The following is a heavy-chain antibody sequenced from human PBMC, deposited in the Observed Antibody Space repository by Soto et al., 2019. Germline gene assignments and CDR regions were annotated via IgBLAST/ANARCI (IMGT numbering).Heavy chain of an antibody. CDR1: GFTVSSNF. CDR2: IHSGGST. D-gene: IGHD1-26*01. V-gene: IGHV3-66*01. J-gene: IGHJ4*02. Sequence: EVQLVESGGGLVQPGGSLRLSCAASGFTVSSNFMTWVRQAPGKGLEWVSVIHSGGSTYYADSLKGRFTISRDNSKTMLYLQINTLRAEDTGVYYCARVPAPDVGYWGQGTLVTVSS. CDR3: ARVPAPDVGY.